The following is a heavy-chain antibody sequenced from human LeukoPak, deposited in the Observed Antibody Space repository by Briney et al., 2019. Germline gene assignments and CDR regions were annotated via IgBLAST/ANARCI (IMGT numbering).Heavy chain of an antibody. V-gene: IGHV1-8*01. CDR1: GYTFTSFD. CDR2: MDPNSGNT. CDR3: ARESRVVAPTHGDDH. Sequence: ASEKVSCKASGYTFTSFDINWVRQATGQGLEWMGWMDPNSGNTGYAQKFQGRITMTRDTSINTAYMELSSLRSEDTAVYYCARESRVVAPTHGDDHWGQGTLVTVSS. D-gene: IGHD2-21*01. J-gene: IGHJ4*02.